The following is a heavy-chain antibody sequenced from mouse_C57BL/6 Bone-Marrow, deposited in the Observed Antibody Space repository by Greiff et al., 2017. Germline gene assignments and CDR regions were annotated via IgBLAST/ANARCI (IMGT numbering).Heavy chain of an antibody. Sequence: QVQLQQSGAELARPGASVKLSCKASGYTFTSYGISWVKQRNGQGLEWIGEIYPRSGNTYYNEKFKGKATLTADTSSSTAYMELRSLTSEDSAVYFCARGNGYWFAYWGQGTLVTVSA. D-gene: IGHD2-2*01. J-gene: IGHJ3*01. V-gene: IGHV1-81*01. CDR1: GYTFTSYG. CDR3: ARGNGYWFAY. CDR2: IYPRSGNT.